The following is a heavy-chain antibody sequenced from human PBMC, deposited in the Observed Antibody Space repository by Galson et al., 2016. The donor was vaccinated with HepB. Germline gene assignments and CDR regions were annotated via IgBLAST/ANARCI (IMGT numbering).Heavy chain of an antibody. V-gene: IGHV3-9*01. J-gene: IGHJ3*01. D-gene: IGHD3-22*01. CDR1: GFSFDAYA. CDR2: ISWNSYII. CDR3: AKGDGSGNLRFSSVAFDF. Sequence: SLRLSCAASGFSFDAYAMHWVRQAPGKGLEWVSGISWNSYIIGYADSVKGRFTISRDNAKNSLYLQMNSLRAEDTALYYCAKGDGSGNLRFSSVAFDFWGQGSRVTVSS.